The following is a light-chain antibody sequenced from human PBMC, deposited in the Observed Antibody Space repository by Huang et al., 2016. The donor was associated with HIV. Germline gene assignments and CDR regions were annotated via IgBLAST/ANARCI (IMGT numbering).Light chain of an antibody. CDR3: QQSYNTPLT. CDR1: QSINSY. CDR2: AAS. V-gene: IGKV1-39*01. J-gene: IGKJ4*01. Sequence: DIQMTQSPSSLSASVGDRVTITCRASQSINSYLNWYQQKPGKAPKVLIYAASSLQSGVPSMFSGSGSVTDFTLTINSLQPEDFAIYYCQQSYNTPLTFGGGTRLEIK.